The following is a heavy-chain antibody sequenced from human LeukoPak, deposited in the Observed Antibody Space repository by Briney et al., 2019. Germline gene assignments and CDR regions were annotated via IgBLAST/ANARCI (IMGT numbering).Heavy chain of an antibody. J-gene: IGHJ4*02. V-gene: IGHV1-69*04. CDR2: IIPILGIA. D-gene: IGHD6-19*01. CDR1: GGTFSSYA. CDR3: AREVAVAGPPDY. Sequence: SVKVSCKASGGTFSSYAISWVRQAPGQGLEWMGRIIPILGIANYAQKFQGRVTITADKSTSTAYMELSSLGSEDTAVYYCAREVAVAGPPDYWGQGTLVTVSS.